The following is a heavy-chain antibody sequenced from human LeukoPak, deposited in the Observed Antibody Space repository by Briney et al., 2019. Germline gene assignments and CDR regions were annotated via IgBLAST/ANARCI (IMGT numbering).Heavy chain of an antibody. CDR1: GGSISNYY. CDR3: VRDEDL. Sequence: SGTLSLTCSVSGGSISNYYWSWIRQAPGKGLEWIGYIFNTRTTNYNPSLKSRVTISEDTSKKQFSLNLTYVTAADSAVYYCVRDEDLWGQGTLVIVSS. CDR2: IFNTRTT. V-gene: IGHV4-59*01. J-gene: IGHJ5*02.